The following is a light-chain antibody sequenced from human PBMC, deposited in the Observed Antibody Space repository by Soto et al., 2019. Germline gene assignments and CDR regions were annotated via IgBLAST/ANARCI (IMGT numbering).Light chain of an antibody. CDR2: EVT. CDR3: CSNAGSRNYV. CDR1: SSDVGGYNY. V-gene: IGLV2-8*01. Sequence: QSALTQPPSASGSPGQSVTISCTGTSSDVGGYNYVSWYQQHPGKAPKLLIYEVTKRPSGVSDRFSGSKSGNTASLTVSGLQADDEAEYYCCSNAGSRNYVFGTGTKLTVL. J-gene: IGLJ1*01.